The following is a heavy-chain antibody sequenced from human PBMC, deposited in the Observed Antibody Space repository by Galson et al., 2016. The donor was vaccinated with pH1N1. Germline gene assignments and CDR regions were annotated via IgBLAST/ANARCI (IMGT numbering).Heavy chain of an antibody. CDR2: ISHSGST. Sequence: TLSLTSTVSGGPVSNGAYLWTWLRQLQGKGLEWIGDISHSGSTSHNPSLKSRLTLSIDTSSNQFSLKLDSVTAAATAVYFCAGGYREELGTGSHYSYSMDDWGPGTTVTVSS. V-gene: IGHV4-31*03. CDR3: AGGYREELGTGSHYSYSMDD. D-gene: IGHD7-27*01. J-gene: IGHJ6*02. CDR1: GGPVSNGAYL.